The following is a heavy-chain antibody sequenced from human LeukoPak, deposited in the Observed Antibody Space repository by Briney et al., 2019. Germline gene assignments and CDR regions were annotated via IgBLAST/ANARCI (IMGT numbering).Heavy chain of an antibody. V-gene: IGHV1-18*01. CDR1: GYTFTSYG. Sequence: ASVKVSCKASGYTFTSYGISWVRQAPGQGLEWMGWISAYNGNTNYAQKLQGRVTMTTDTSTSTAYMELRSLRSDDTAAYYCARDLTMVRGVIMGYWGQGTLVTASS. CDR3: ARDLTMVRGVIMGY. CDR2: ISAYNGNT. D-gene: IGHD3-10*01. J-gene: IGHJ4*02.